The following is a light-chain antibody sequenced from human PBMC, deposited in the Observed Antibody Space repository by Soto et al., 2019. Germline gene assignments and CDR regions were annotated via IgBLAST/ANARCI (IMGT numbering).Light chain of an antibody. CDR3: QQRCNWPPVT. CDR2: DAS. J-gene: IGKJ4*01. CDR1: QSVSGC. Sequence: EIVLTQSPATLSLSPGERATLSCRASQSVSGCLAWYQQKPGQAPRLLIYDASNRATGIPARSSGSGSGTDFTLTISSLEPEDFAVYYCQQRCNWPPVTFGGGTKVDIK. V-gene: IGKV3-11*01.